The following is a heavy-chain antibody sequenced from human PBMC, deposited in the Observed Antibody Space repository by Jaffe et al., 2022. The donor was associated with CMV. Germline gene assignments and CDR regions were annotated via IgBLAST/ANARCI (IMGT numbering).Heavy chain of an antibody. CDR3: ARGEGVVAATSDAFDI. D-gene: IGHD2-15*01. V-gene: IGHV4-39*01. Sequence: QLQLQESGPGLVKPSETLSLTCTVSGGSISSSSYYWGWIRQPPGKGLEWIGSIYYSGSTYYNPSLKSRVTISVDTSKNQFSLKLSSVTAADTAVYYCARGEGVVAATSDAFDIWGQGTMVTVSS. CDR1: GGSISSSSYY. J-gene: IGHJ3*02. CDR2: IYYSGST.